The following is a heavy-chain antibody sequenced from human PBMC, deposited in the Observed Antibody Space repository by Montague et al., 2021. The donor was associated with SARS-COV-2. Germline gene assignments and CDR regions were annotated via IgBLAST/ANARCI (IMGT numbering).Heavy chain of an antibody. CDR2: IYHTGST. CDR1: GGSISSGGYY. J-gene: IGHJ3*02. Sequence: TLSLTCTVSGGSISSGGYYWSWIRQHPGKGLEWIGYIYHTGSTHYNPSLKSRVTISKETSKNRFSLNLSSVTAADSAVYYCARDSGYYDSSGYSYDAFYIWGKGTKVTVSS. D-gene: IGHD3-22*01. CDR3: ARDSGYYDSSGYSYDAFYI. V-gene: IGHV4-31*03.